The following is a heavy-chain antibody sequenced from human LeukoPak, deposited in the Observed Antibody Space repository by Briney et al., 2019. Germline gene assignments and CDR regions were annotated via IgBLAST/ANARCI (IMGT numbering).Heavy chain of an antibody. CDR1: GGSISSYY. CDR3: ARQPIASRDYYYYYGMDV. V-gene: IGHV4-59*08. CDR2: IYYSGST. Sequence: PSESLSLTCTVSGGSISSYYWSWIRQPPGKGLEWIGYIYYSGSTNYNPSLKSRVTISVDTSKNQFSPKLSSVTAADTAVYYCARQPIASRDYYYYYGMDVWGQGTTVTVSS. J-gene: IGHJ6*02. D-gene: IGHD2-21*01.